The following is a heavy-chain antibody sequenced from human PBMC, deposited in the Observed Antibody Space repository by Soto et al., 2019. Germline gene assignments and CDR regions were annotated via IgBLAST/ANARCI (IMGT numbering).Heavy chain of an antibody. J-gene: IGHJ4*02. Sequence: PSETLSLTCTVSGGSISRYYWSWLRQPPGKGLEWIGYIYYSGSTNYNPSLKSRVTISVDTSKNQFSLKLSSVTAADTAVYYCARARGGYIDNWGQGTLVTISS. V-gene: IGHV4-59*01. CDR3: ARARGGYIDN. CDR1: GGSISRYY. D-gene: IGHD2-15*01. CDR2: IYYSGST.